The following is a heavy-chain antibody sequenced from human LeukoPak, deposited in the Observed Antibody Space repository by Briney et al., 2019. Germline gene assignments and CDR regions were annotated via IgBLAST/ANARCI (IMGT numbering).Heavy chain of an antibody. Sequence: SETLSLTCTVSGGSISSGDYYWSWLRQPPGKGLEWSGYIYYSGSTYYNSSRKSRVTISVDTSKNQFSLKLSSVTAADTAVYYCARLRGRGGNDYWGQGTLVTVSS. J-gene: IGHJ4*02. CDR3: ARLRGRGGNDY. CDR2: IYYSGST. V-gene: IGHV4-30-4*01. CDR1: GGSISSGDYY. D-gene: IGHD3-10*01.